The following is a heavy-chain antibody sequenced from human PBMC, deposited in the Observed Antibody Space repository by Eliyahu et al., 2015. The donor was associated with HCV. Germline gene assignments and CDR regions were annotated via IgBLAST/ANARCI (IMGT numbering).Heavy chain of an antibody. CDR3: SSGGGGIAVAGTGGWFDP. Sequence: QVQLQESGPGLVKPSETLSLTCTVSGASISTYXWSWIRQPPGKGLEWIGYIHYSGSTNFNPXLKXRVTMSVDTSKNQFSLKLSSVTAADTAVYYCSSGGGGIAVAGTGGWFDPWGQGTLVTVSS. D-gene: IGHD6-19*01. J-gene: IGHJ5*02. CDR2: IHYSGST. V-gene: IGHV4-59*01. CDR1: GASISTYX.